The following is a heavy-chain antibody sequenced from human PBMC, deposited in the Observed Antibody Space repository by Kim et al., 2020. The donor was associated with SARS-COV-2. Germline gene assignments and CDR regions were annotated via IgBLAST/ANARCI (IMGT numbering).Heavy chain of an antibody. D-gene: IGHD2-2*01. J-gene: IGHJ4*01. Sequence: GGSLRLSCVTSGFTFGTYAMSWVRQAPEKGLEWVSGISSSGGSTYYADSVKGRFTISRDSSKNTLYLQMVSLRVDDTALYYCARTRGCSSTSCSVDYWG. CDR1: GFTFGTYA. CDR3: ARTRGCSSTSCSVDY. V-gene: IGHV3-23*01. CDR2: ISSSGGST.